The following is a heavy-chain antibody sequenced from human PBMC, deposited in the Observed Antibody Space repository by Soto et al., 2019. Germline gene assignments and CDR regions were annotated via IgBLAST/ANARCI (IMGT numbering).Heavy chain of an antibody. CDR1: GFTFSSYA. V-gene: IGHV3-23*01. CDR3: AKDHEYCSSTSCYNWFDP. J-gene: IGHJ5*02. D-gene: IGHD2-2*01. Sequence: GGSLRLSCAASGFTFSSYAMSWVRQAPGKGLEWVSAISGSGGSTYYADSVKGRFTISRDNSKNTLYLQMNSLRAEDTAVYYCAKDHEYCSSTSCYNWFDPWGQGTLVTVSS. CDR2: ISGSGGST.